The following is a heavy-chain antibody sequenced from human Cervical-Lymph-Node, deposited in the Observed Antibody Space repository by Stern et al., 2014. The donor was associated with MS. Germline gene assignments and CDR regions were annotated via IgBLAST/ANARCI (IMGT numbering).Heavy chain of an antibody. CDR3: ARKRYFDY. V-gene: IGHV5-51*01. CDR2: IFPDDSDI. CDR1: GYIFTNYW. Sequence: EVQLLESGAEVKEPGESLKISCKGSGYIFTNYWIGWVRQMPGKGLESMGIIFPDDSDIRYSPSFEGQVTISADKSSSTAYLQGNNLKASDTAIYYCARKRYFDYWGQGTLVTVSS. J-gene: IGHJ4*02.